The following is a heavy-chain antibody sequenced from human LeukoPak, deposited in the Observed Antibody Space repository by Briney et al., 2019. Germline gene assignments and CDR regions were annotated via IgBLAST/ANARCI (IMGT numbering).Heavy chain of an antibody. CDR1: VFSSRSYS. J-gene: IGHJ6*04. V-gene: IGHV3-21*01. CDR3: AGHCITMIGGV. CDR2: ISSSSSYI. D-gene: IGHD3-10*02. Sequence: GGTLRLSCANTVFSSRSYSRMWVPQAPGKWLEWVSSISSSSSYIYYTDSAKGRFTISRDNAKNSLYLQMNSLRAKDTDVYYCAGHCITMIGGVWGKGTTVTISS.